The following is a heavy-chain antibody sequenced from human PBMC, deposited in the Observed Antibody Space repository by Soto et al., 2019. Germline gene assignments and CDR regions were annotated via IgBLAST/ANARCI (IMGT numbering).Heavy chain of an antibody. V-gene: IGHV1-2*02. J-gene: IGHJ4*02. D-gene: IGHD6-13*01. CDR1: GYTFTGDY. CDR2: INPNSGGT. CDR3: ARERAAAGFDY. Sequence: ASVKVSGKASGYTFTGDYMHWVRQAPGQGLEWMGWINPNSGGTNYAQKFQGRVTMTRDTSISTAYMELSRLRSDETAVYYCARERAAAGFDYWGQGTLVTVSS.